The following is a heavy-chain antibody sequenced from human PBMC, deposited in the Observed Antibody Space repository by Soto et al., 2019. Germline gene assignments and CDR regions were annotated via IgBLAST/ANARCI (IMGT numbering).Heavy chain of an antibody. V-gene: IGHV5-10-1*01. Sequence: GESLKISCKVSGYTFTNNWISWVRQMPGKGLEWMGRIDPSDSYLNYSPSFQGHVTISAGKSTNTAYLHFSSLKASDTAIYYCARQLGHDYINNWFDPWGQGTLVTVSS. CDR2: IDPSDSYL. CDR3: ARQLGHDYINNWFDP. D-gene: IGHD4-4*01. CDR1: GYTFTNNW. J-gene: IGHJ5*02.